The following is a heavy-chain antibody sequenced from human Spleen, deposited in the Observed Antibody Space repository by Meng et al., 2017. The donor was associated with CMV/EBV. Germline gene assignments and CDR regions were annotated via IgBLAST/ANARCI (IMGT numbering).Heavy chain of an antibody. CDR3: ARAVLTGSYGALGY. CDR1: GFTFRSYA. CDR2: ISYDGITK. J-gene: IGHJ4*02. D-gene: IGHD3-10*01. Sequence: GESLKISCAASGFTFRSYAMHWVRQAPGKGLEWVAVISYDGITKYFAESVKGRFTVSRNDSTKTVNLQMNSLRPEDTAVYYCARAVLTGSYGALGYWGQGTLVTVSS. V-gene: IGHV3-30*04.